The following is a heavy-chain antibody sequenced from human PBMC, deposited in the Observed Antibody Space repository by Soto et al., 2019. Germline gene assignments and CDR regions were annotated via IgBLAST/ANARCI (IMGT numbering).Heavy chain of an antibody. Sequence: PGGSLRLSCAASGFTFDDYGMSWVRQAPGKGLEWVSGIKWNGGGTGYADSVKGRFTISRDNAKNSLYLQMNSLRAEDTALYYCARDHGWDISSCDYWGQGTLGTGSS. V-gene: IGHV3-20*04. J-gene: IGHJ4*02. CDR3: ARDHGWDISSCDY. D-gene: IGHD6-13*01. CDR2: IKWNGGGT. CDR1: GFTFDDYG.